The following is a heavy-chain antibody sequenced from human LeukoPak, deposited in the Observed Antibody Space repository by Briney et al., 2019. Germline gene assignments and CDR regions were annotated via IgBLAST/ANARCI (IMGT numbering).Heavy chain of an antibody. CDR3: ARQLGGSSGYYFDY. D-gene: IGHD3-22*01. V-gene: IGHV3-21*01. J-gene: IGHJ4*02. Sequence: PGGSLRLPCAASGFTFSSYSMNWVRQAPGKGLEWVSSISSSSSYIYYADSVKGRFTISRDNAKNSLYLQMNSLRAEDTAVYYCARQLGGSSGYYFDYWGQGTLVTVSS. CDR2: ISSSSSYI. CDR1: GFTFSSYS.